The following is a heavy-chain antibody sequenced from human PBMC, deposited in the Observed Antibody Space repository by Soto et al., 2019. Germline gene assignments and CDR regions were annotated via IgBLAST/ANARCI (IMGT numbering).Heavy chain of an antibody. CDR2: INHSGST. J-gene: IGHJ4*02. CDR1: GGSFSGYY. D-gene: IGHD2-8*02. CDR3: ARDKITGLFDY. Sequence: QVQLQQWGAGLLKPSETLSLTCAVYGGSFSGYYWTWIRQPPGTGLEWIGEINHSGSTNYNPSLKSRVTISVDTSKIQFSLKLTSVTAADPAVYYCARDKITGLFDYWGQGTLVTVSS. V-gene: IGHV4-34*01.